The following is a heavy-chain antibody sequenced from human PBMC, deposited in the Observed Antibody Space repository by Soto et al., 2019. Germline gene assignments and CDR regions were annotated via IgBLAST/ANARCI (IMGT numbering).Heavy chain of an antibody. CDR1: GFTCRNFW. J-gene: IGHJ4*03. Sequence: PGGSLRLSCAASGFTCRNFWMGWVRQTPEKGLEWVANIKPDGSEKYYVDSVKGRFTISRDNAKNSLYLQMNSLRAEDTAVYYCARENYFDYWGQGTTVTVSS. V-gene: IGHV3-7*04. CDR3: ARENYFDY. CDR2: IKPDGSEK.